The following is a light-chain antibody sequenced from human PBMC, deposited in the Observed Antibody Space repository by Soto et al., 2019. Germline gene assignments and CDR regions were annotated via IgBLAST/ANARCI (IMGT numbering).Light chain of an antibody. CDR2: EVT. Sequence: QSVPTQPASVSGSPGQSITISCTGTNSDVGAFNYVSWYQQHPGKAPKLLIYEVTHRPSGVSNRFSGSKSGNTASLTISGLQAEDEADYYCSSFTRSSTLVFGGGTKLTVL. CDR1: NSDVGAFNY. V-gene: IGLV2-14*01. CDR3: SSFTRSSTLV. J-gene: IGLJ2*01.